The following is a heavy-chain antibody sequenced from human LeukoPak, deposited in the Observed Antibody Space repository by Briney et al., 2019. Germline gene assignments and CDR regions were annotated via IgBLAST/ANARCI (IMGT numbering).Heavy chain of an antibody. Sequence: PSETLSLTCTVSGDSISNYYWTWIRQTPGKGLEWIGNLYHSGAAGYNPSLKTRVTTSVDTSKDQFSLSLRSSTAADTAVYYCAGRGQRYFRDWGQGTLVTVSS. V-gene: IGHV4-59*08. CDR3: AGRGQRYFRD. CDR1: GDSISNYY. CDR2: LYHSGAA. J-gene: IGHJ1*01.